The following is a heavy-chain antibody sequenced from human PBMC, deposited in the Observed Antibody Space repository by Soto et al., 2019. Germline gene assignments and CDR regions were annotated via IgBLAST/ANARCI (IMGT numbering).Heavy chain of an antibody. Sequence: WLRGPGAASGCTFDDYAMHWVRQAPGKGLEWVSGISWNSGSIGYADSVKGRFTISRDNAKNSLYLQMNSLRAEDTALYYCAKAYYDFWSGYDYWGQGTQVTVYS. J-gene: IGHJ4*02. CDR3: AKAYYDFWSGYDY. CDR2: ISWNSGSI. D-gene: IGHD3-3*01. CDR1: GCTFDDYA. V-gene: IGHV3-9*01.